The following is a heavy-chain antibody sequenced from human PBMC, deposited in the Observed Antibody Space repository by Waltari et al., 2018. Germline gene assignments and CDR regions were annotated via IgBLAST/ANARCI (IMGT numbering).Heavy chain of an antibody. J-gene: IGHJ5*02. V-gene: IGHV4-59*08. Sequence: QVQLQESGPGLVKPSETLSLTCTVSGGSISGYYWSWIRQPPGKGLEWIGYRDYNGRTNYKPSLNTRVTISLDTSKNQVSLRLSSVTATDTAVYYCARHRGYGSTWGWFDPWGQGTLVTVSS. D-gene: IGHD6-13*01. CDR3: ARHRGYGSTWGWFDP. CDR2: RDYNGRT. CDR1: GGSISGYY.